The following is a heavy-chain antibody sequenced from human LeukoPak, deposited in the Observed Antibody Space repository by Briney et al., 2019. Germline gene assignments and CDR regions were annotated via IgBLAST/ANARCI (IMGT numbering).Heavy chain of an antibody. J-gene: IGHJ4*02. CDR2: MYYSGST. D-gene: IGHD5-18*01. Sequence: SETLSLTCTVSGGSISSNNYYWGWIRQPPGKGLEWIGTMYYSGSTYYNPSLKSRVTISIDTSKNQFSLKMSSVTAADTAVYYCARGQKYRSGYTVTELGSGYFDYWGQGTLVTVSS. CDR3: ARGQKYRSGYTVTELGSGYFDY. V-gene: IGHV4-39*07. CDR1: GGSISSNNYY.